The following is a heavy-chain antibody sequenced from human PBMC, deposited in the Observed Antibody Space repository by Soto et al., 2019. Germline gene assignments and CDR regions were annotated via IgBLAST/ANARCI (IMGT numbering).Heavy chain of an antibody. J-gene: IGHJ4*02. V-gene: IGHV4-4*07. CDR2: IYSSGST. CDR1: GGSISSYY. D-gene: IGHD1-26*01. CDR3: ARSGGSFNLDY. Sequence: SETLSLTCTVSGGSISSYYWSWMRQPAGKGLEWIGRIYSSGSTNYNPSLKSRVTMSVDTSKNQFSLNLISLTAADTAVYYWARSGGSFNLDYWGLGTLVTVSS.